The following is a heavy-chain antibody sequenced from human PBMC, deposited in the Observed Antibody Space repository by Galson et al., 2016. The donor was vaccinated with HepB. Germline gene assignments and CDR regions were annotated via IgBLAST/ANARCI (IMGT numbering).Heavy chain of an antibody. J-gene: IGHJ3*02. V-gene: IGHV4-39*01. Sequence: SETLSLTCTVSGGSISGSNNYWGWIRQPPGKGLDWIGSISYNGRTYSHPSLESRVTISVDTSNNQFSLRLRSATAADTAVYYCARHLGFVVMSGAPEEWFGELSSHDAFDMWGQGTMVTVSS. CDR1: GGSISGSNNY. D-gene: IGHD3-10*01. CDR2: ISYNGRT. CDR3: ARHLGFVVMSGAPEEWFGELSSHDAFDM.